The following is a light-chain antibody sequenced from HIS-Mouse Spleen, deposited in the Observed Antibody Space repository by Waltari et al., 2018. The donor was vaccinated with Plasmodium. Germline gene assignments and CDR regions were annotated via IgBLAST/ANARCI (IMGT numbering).Light chain of an antibody. CDR1: QGISSA. CDR3: QQFNSYPQGT. Sequence: AIQLTQSPSSLSASVGDRVTITCRASQGISSALAWYQQKPGKAPKLLIYDASSLESGVPSRFSGSGSGTDFTLIISSLQPEDFATYYCQQFNSYPQGTFGQGTRLEIK. V-gene: IGKV1-13*02. J-gene: IGKJ5*01. CDR2: DAS.